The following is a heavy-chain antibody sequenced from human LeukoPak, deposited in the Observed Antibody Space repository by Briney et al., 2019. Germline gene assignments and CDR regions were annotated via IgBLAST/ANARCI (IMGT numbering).Heavy chain of an antibody. Sequence: GGSRSLSCPAPGLTFVSYALSWVRQAPGKGLEWVSTVSGSGDATYYADSVKGRFTVSRDDSKNTLHLQMDSLRAEDTALYYCAKGNTGSAYSAVDHWGQGTLVTVSS. V-gene: IGHV3-23*01. CDR1: GLTFVSYA. J-gene: IGHJ4*02. CDR2: VSGSGDAT. CDR3: AKGNTGSAYSAVDH. D-gene: IGHD2-15*01.